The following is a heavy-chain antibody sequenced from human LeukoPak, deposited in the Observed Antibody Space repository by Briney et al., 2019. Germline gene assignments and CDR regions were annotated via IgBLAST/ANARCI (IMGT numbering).Heavy chain of an antibody. CDR2: FDPEDGET. Sequence: ASVTVSCKVSGYTLTDLSMHWVRQAPGKGLEWMGGFDPEDGETIYAQKFQGRVTMTEDTSTDTAYMELSSLRSEDTAVYYCATATSNDYDSSDFYNWFDPWGQGTLVTVSS. V-gene: IGHV1-24*01. CDR3: ATATSNDYDSSDFYNWFDP. J-gene: IGHJ5*02. D-gene: IGHD3-22*01. CDR1: GYTLTDLS.